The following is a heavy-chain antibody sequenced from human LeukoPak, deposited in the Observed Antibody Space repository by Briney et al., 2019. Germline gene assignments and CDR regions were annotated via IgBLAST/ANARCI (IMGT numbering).Heavy chain of an antibody. CDR3: ARGSGSSGDAFDI. CDR1: GGSVSSDLYY. Sequence: SETLSLTCTVSGGSVSSDLYYWSWIRQPPGKGLEWIGYIYYSGSTNYNPSLKSRVTISVDTSKNQFSLKLSSVTAADTAVYYCARGSGSSGDAFDIWGQGTMVTVSS. CDR2: IYYSGST. V-gene: IGHV4-61*01. D-gene: IGHD1-26*01. J-gene: IGHJ3*02.